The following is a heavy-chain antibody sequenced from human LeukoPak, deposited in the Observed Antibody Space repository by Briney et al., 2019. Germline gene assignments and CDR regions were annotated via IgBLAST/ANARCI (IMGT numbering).Heavy chain of an antibody. V-gene: IGHV4-39*01. Sequence: SETLSPTCTVSGGSISSSSYYWGWIRQPPGKGLEWIGSIYYSGSTYYNPSLKSRVTISVDTSKNQFSLKLSSVTAADTAVYYCASATPITIFWDVWGKGTTVTISS. CDR1: GGSISSSSYY. D-gene: IGHD3-9*01. CDR3: ASATPITIFWDV. J-gene: IGHJ6*04. CDR2: IYYSGST.